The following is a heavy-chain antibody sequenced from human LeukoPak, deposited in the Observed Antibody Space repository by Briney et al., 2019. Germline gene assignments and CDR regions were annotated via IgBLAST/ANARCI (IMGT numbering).Heavy chain of an antibody. CDR1: GYTFSSYH. Sequence: ASVKVSCKGSGYTFSSYHIHWVRQAPGQGLEWMGRINPSFNPGVDVTSYAQKFQGRITMTRDISTNTVYMELSSLTSEDTAVYYCARAWESIAGYYFDYWGQGTLVTVSS. D-gene: IGHD1-26*01. V-gene: IGHV1-46*01. CDR3: ARAWESIAGYYFDY. J-gene: IGHJ4*02. CDR2: INPSFNPGVDVT.